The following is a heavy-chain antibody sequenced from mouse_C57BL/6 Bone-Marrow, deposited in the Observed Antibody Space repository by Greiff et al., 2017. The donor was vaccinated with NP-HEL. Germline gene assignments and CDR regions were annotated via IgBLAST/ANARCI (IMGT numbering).Heavy chain of an antibody. D-gene: IGHD1-1*01. CDR2: IHPNSGST. J-gene: IGHJ1*03. V-gene: IGHV1-64*01. CDR1: GYTFTSYW. Sequence: QVQLQQSGAELVKPGASVKLSCKASGYTFTSYWMHWVKQRPGQGLEWIGMIHPNSGSTNYNEKFKSKATLTVDKSSSTAYMQLSSLTSEDSAVYYCAREGFITTGVATSRYFDVWGTGATVTVAS. CDR3: AREGFITTGVATSRYFDV.